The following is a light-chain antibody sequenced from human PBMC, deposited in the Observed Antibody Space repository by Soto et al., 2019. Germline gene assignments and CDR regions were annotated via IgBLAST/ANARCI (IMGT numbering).Light chain of an antibody. V-gene: IGKV3-11*01. CDR1: QSVSSY. CDR2: DAS. J-gene: IGKJ5*01. CDR3: QQRSNWPIP. Sequence: EIVLTQSPATLSLYPGERATLSCRASQSVSSYLAWYQQKPGQAPRLLIYDASNRATGIPARFSGSGSGTDFTLTISSLEPEDFAVYYCQQRSNWPIPFGQGTRLEV.